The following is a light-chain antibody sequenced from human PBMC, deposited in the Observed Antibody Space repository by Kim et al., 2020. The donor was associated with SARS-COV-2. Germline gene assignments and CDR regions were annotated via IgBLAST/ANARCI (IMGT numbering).Light chain of an antibody. CDR2: GAS. V-gene: IGKV3-15*01. Sequence: LSVSPGKRATLSCKASQSVSKLAWYRQRPGQAPRLLIYGASTRATGIPARFSGSGSGTEFTLTISSLQSEDFAVYYCQQYNIWRTFGQGTKVDIK. CDR3: QQYNIWRT. J-gene: IGKJ1*01. CDR1: QSVSK.